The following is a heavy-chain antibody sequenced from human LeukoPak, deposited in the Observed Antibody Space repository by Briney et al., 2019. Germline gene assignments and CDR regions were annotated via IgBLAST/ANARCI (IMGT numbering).Heavy chain of an antibody. CDR1: GFTVSSNY. CDR2: IYSGGTT. V-gene: IGHV3-53*01. CDR3: ARDSYYGSGSYYRYTFDY. J-gene: IGHJ4*02. Sequence: PGGSLRLSCAASGFTVSSNYMSWVRQAPGKGLEWVSVIYSGGTTYYAGSVKDRFTISRDNPKNTLYLQMNSLRAEDTAVYYCARDSYYGSGSYYRYTFDYWGQGTLVTVSS. D-gene: IGHD3-10*01.